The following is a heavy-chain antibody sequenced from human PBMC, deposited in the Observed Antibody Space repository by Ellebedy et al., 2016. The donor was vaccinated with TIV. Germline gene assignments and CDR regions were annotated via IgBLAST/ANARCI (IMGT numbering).Heavy chain of an antibody. J-gene: IGHJ4*02. CDR3: ARRKVTIPRADAYFDY. CDR2: IYYSGNT. V-gene: IGHV4-39*01. CDR1: GGSISSSSYY. Sequence: GSLRLXXTVSGGSISSSSYYWGWIRQPPGKGQEWIGSIYYSGNTYYNPSLKSRVTISIDTSKNQFSLRLSSVTAADTAIYRCARRKVTIPRADAYFDYWGQGILVTVSS. D-gene: IGHD3-3*01.